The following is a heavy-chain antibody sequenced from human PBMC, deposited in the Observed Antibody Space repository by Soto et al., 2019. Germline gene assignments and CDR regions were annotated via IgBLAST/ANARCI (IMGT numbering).Heavy chain of an antibody. V-gene: IGHV4-31*03. CDR2: IYYSGST. J-gene: IGHJ5*02. CDR3: ARTSYCSSTSCYAGDSYWFDP. D-gene: IGHD2-2*01. Sequence: PSETLSLSCTVSGVSISNGNYYWSWIRQHPGKGLEWIGYIYYSGSTYYNPSLKSRATISVDTSKNHFSLKLSSVTAADTAVYYCARTSYCSSTSCYAGDSYWFDPWGQGTLVTVSS. CDR1: GVSISNGNYY.